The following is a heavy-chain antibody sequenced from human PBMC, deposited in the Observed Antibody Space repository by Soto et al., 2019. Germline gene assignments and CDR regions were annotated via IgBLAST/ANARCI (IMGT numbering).Heavy chain of an antibody. J-gene: IGHJ3*01. CDR3: SKAASDSVSLDAFYV. V-gene: IGHV3-30*18. CDR1: GFTFSSYG. Sequence: QVQLVASGGGVVQPGRSMRLSCAASGFTFSSYGMHWVRQAPGKGLEWVAVISYDGSNKYYADSVKGRFTISRDNSKNALYLQMNSLSAGCSSVYYCSKAASDSVSLDAFYVYVQGTIDTVSS. D-gene: IGHD1-26*01. CDR2: ISYDGSNK.